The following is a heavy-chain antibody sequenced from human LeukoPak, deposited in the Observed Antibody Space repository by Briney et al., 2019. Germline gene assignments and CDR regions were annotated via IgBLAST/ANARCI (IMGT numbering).Heavy chain of an antibody. V-gene: IGHV5-51*01. CDR3: ARRPYCTTTSCHDFDY. CDR1: GYSFTTYW. J-gene: IGHJ4*02. D-gene: IGHD2-2*01. CDR2: IYPADSDT. Sequence: GESLQISCKGSGYSFTTYWIGWVRQMPGKGLEWMGIIYPADSDTRYSPSFQGQVTISADKSINTAYLQWSSLKASDTAMYYCARRPYCTTTSCHDFDYWGQGTLVTVSS.